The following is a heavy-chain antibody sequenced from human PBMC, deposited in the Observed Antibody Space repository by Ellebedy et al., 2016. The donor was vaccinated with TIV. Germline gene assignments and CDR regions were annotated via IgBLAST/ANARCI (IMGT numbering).Heavy chain of an antibody. V-gene: IGHV3-74*01. CDR2: IYNDGTST. J-gene: IGHJ4*02. Sequence: PGGSLRLSCAASGFTFSNYWMHWVRQAPGKGLVWVARIYNDGTSTSYADSVQGRFTISRDNAKNTLYLEMNSLRLEDTAVYYCVKDGTYDYGDYWGQGALVTVSS. CDR3: VKDGTYDYGDY. D-gene: IGHD3-16*01. CDR1: GFTFSNYW.